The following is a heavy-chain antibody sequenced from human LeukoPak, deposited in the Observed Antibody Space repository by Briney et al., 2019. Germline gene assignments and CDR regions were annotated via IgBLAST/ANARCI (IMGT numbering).Heavy chain of an antibody. CDR1: GFTFDDYG. D-gene: IGHD6-13*01. J-gene: IGHJ4*02. Sequence: GGSLRLSCAASGFTFDDYGMSWVRQGPGKGLEWVSGINWNGGNTGYADSVKGRFTISRDNAKNSLYLQMNSLRAEDTAVYYCAKAGYSSSWYDYWGQGTLVTVSS. CDR3: AKAGYSSSWYDY. CDR2: INWNGGNT. V-gene: IGHV3-20*04.